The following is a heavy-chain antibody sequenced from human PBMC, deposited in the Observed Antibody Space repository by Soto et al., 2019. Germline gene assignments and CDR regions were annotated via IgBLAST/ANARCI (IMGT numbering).Heavy chain of an antibody. J-gene: IGHJ6*02. CDR1: GFTFSSYA. CDR2: ISYDGSNK. Sequence: GGSLRLSCAASGFTFSSYAMHWVRQAPGKGLEWVAVISYDGSNKYYADSVKGRFTIARDNSKKTLYLQMNSLRAEDTAVYYCAREEINWNYERCMDVWGQGTTVTVSS. CDR3: AREEINWNYERCMDV. D-gene: IGHD1-7*01. V-gene: IGHV3-30*04.